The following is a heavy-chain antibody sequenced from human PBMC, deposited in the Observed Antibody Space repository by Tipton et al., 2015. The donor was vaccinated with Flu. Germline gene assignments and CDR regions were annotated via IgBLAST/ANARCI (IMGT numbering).Heavy chain of an antibody. Sequence: TLSLTCNVSGDSIRTSGHYWGWIRQSPGKGLAWIASMPYSGSPYYNPSLRSRLTTRVDTSRNQFSLKLSSVTAADTAAYYCASFISEYNWNYGEGLDYWGQGTLVTVSS. V-gene: IGHV4-39*07. D-gene: IGHD1-7*01. CDR3: ASFISEYNWNYGEGLDY. J-gene: IGHJ4*02. CDR2: MPYSGSP. CDR1: GDSIRTSGHY.